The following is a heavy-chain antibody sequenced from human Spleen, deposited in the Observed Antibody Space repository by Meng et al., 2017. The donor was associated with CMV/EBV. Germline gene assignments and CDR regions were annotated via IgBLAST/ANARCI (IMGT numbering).Heavy chain of an antibody. D-gene: IGHD4/OR15-4a*01. CDR3: ARSGDMVVRLNEYYFDY. CDR2: IIPIFNTV. Sequence: SVKVSCKASGGTFSNSVISWVRQAPGQGLEWMGGIIPIFNTVNYAQRFQGRVTITTDESTSTAYMELSRLRSADTAMYYCARSGDMVVRLNEYYFDYWGQGTLVTVSS. V-gene: IGHV1-69*05. J-gene: IGHJ4*02. CDR1: GGTFSNSV.